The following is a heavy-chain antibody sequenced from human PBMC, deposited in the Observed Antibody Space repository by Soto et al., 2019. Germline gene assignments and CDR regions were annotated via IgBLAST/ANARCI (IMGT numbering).Heavy chain of an antibody. CDR2: IDGSGSST. V-gene: IGHV3-23*01. CDR3: VKGSASFRPYYFDS. CDR1: GFTFSSCA. J-gene: IGHJ4*02. D-gene: IGHD2-21*01. Sequence: PGGSLRLSCAASGFTFSSCAMIWVRQAPGEGQEWVSAIDGSGSSTYYADSVKGRFSISRDNSKDTVYLQMNIVRDEDTAVYFCVKGSASFRPYYFDSWGQGTLVTVSS.